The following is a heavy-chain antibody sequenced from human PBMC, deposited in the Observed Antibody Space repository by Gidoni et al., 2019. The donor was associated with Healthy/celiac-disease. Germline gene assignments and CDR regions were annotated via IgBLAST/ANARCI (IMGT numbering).Heavy chain of an antibody. D-gene: IGHD3-10*01. V-gene: IGHV3-66*02. CDR3: ARSSAGYYGSGRDY. CDR2: IYSVGST. J-gene: IGHJ4*02. Sequence: EVQLVEYGGGLVQPGGSLRLSCAASGFTVSSNYMSWVRRAPGKGLEWVSFIYSVGSTYYADSVKGRFTISRDYSKNTLYLQMNSLRAEDTAVYYCARSSAGYYGSGRDYWGQGTLVTVSS. CDR1: GFTVSSNY.